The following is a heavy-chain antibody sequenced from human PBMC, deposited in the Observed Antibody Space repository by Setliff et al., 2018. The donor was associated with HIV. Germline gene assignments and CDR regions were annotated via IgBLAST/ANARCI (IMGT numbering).Heavy chain of an antibody. J-gene: IGHJ4*02. CDR2: IGTGGDA. D-gene: IGHD3-16*01. CDR3: ARDRFRGGVGTGLAEY. V-gene: IGHV3-NL1*01. CDR1: GFTFSSYG. Sequence: GGSLRLSCAASGFTFSSYGLHWVRQAPGKGLEWVSAIGTGGDAYYADSVKCRFTISRDDSKNTLYLQLNSLRAEDTAVYYCARDRFRGGVGTGLAEYWGQGTVVTVSS.